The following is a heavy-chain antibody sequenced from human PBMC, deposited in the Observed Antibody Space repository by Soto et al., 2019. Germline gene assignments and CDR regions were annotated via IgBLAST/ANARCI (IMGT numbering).Heavy chain of an antibody. V-gene: IGHV1-18*01. CDR1: GYTFTSYG. D-gene: IGHD2-2*01. CDR2: ISAYTGNT. Sequence: QAHLVQSGAEVKKPWASVKVSCKASGYTFTSYGITWVRQAPGQALEWMGWISAYTGNTDYAQKLQGRVTMTKDPGTSTASMELPSLRADHTAVYYCARGLVVLPTANPPYCSGMDVWGQGTTVTVSS. J-gene: IGHJ6*02. CDR3: ARGLVVLPTANPPYCSGMDV.